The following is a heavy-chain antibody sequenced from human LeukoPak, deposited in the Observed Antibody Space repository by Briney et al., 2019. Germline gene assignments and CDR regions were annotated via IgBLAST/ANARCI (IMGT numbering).Heavy chain of an antibody. CDR3: ARYPNYYGSGTYYTDY. Sequence: SETLSLTRTVSGGSISSYYWSWIRQPPGKGLEWIGYISYSGSTNSNPSLKSRVTISVDTSKHQFSLKLSSVTAADTAVYYCARYPNYYGSGTYYTDYWGQGTLVTVSS. CDR2: ISYSGST. J-gene: IGHJ4*02. D-gene: IGHD3-10*01. CDR1: GGSISSYY. V-gene: IGHV4-59*01.